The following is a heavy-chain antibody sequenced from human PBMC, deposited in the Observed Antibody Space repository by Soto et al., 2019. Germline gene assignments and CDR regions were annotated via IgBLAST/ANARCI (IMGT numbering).Heavy chain of an antibody. CDR3: AGDQYYDFLSGYYRGAFDL. Sequence: SVKVYCKASGFTFTSSAVQWVRQARGQRLEWIGWIVVGSGNTNYAQKFQERVTITRDMSTSTAYMELSSLRSEDTAVYYCAGDQYYDFLSGYYRGAFDLWGQAPLVSV. V-gene: IGHV1-58*01. CDR1: GFTFTSSA. D-gene: IGHD3-3*01. J-gene: IGHJ3*01. CDR2: IVVGSGNT.